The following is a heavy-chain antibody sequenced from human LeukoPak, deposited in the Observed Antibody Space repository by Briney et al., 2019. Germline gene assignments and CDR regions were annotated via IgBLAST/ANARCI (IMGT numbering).Heavy chain of an antibody. D-gene: IGHD3-22*01. CDR1: GFTLSNYW. Sequence: GGSLRLSCAASGFTLSNYWMQWVRQAPGKGLVWVSRINSDGSSTSYADSVKGRFTISRDNAKNTLYLQMNSLRAEDTAVYYCAGGDRSGYYHTSGFDPWGQGSLVTVSS. V-gene: IGHV3-74*01. CDR3: AGGDRSGYYHTSGFDP. J-gene: IGHJ5*02. CDR2: INSDGSST.